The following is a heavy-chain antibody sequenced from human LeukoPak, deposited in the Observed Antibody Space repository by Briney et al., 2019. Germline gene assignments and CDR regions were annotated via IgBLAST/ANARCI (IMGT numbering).Heavy chain of an antibody. J-gene: IGHJ3*02. CDR3: AREGTGYNAFDI. D-gene: IGHD3-9*01. Sequence: SETLSLTCAVYGGSFSGYYWSWIRQPPGKGLEWIGEINHSGSTNYNPSLKSRVTISVDTSKNQFSLKLSSVTAADTAVYYCAREGTGYNAFDIWSQGTMVIVSS. CDR2: INHSGST. V-gene: IGHV4-34*01. CDR1: GGSFSGYY.